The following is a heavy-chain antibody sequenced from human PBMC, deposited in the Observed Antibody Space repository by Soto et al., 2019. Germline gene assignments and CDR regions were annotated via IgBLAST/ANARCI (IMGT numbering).Heavy chain of an antibody. D-gene: IGHD6-19*01. CDR2: ISAYNGNT. Sequence: ASVKVSCKASGYTFTSYGISWVRQAPGQGLEWMGWISAYNGNTNYAQKLQGRVTMTTDTSTSTAYMELRSLRSDDTAVYYCARENGPRAVAGTAVDYWGQGTMVTVYS. CDR3: ARENGPRAVAGTAVDY. V-gene: IGHV1-18*01. CDR1: GYTFTSYG. J-gene: IGHJ4*02.